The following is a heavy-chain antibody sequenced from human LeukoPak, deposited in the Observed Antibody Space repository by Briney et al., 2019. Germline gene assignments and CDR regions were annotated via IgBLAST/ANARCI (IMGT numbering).Heavy chain of an antibody. V-gene: IGHV3-15*01. CDR2: IKPKTDGETT. CDR1: GFTFSSYA. CDR3: ITPLPYSAQ. Sequence: PGGSLRLSCAASGFTFSSYAMSWVRQAPGKGLEWVGRIKPKTDGETTEYAASVKGRFSISRDDSKNMLYLQMNSLKTEDTAVYYCITPLPYSAQGGQGTLVTVSS. J-gene: IGHJ4*02. D-gene: IGHD2-21*01.